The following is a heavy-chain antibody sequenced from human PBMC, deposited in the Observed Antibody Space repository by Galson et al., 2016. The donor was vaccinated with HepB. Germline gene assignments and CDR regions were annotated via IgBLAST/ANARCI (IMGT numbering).Heavy chain of an antibody. CDR3: ARRVSIPTVGGWCYNMDV. CDR1: GFTFRSYW. V-gene: IGHV3-7*01. Sequence: SLRLSCAASGFTFRSYWMSWVRQPPGKGLEWVANIKEDGSDQKYVDSVRGRFTISRDNAKNSLYLQMNSLRVEDTAISYCARRVSIPTVGGWCYNMDVWGQGTTVIVSS. CDR2: IKEDGSDQ. D-gene: IGHD4/OR15-4a*01. J-gene: IGHJ6*02.